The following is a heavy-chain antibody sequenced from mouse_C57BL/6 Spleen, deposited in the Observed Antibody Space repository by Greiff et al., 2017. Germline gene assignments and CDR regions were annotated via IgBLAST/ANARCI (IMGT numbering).Heavy chain of an antibody. Sequence: VQLKESGPELVKPGDSVKISCKASGYSFTGYFMNWVMQSHGKSLEWIGRINPYNGDTFYNQKFKGKATLTVDKSSSTAHMELRSLTSEDSAVYYCARRGDTTVRAMDYWGQGTSVTVSS. V-gene: IGHV1-20*01. CDR1: GYSFTGYF. J-gene: IGHJ4*01. CDR3: ARRGDTTVRAMDY. CDR2: INPYNGDT. D-gene: IGHD1-1*01.